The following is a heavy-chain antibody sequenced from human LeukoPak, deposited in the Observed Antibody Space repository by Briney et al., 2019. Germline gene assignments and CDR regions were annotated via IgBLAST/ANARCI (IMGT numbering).Heavy chain of an antibody. V-gene: IGHV3-21*01. J-gene: IGHJ4*02. CDR1: GFTFSSYS. Sequence: PGGSLRLSCAASGFTFSSYSINLVRQAPVKGLECVSSISSRSSYIYYADSVKGRFTIHRDNAKNSLYLKMNTLRAEETAVYYCARIQQQMVQAFDYWGQGTLVTVSS. CDR2: ISSRSSYI. CDR3: ARIQQQMVQAFDY. D-gene: IGHD6-13*01.